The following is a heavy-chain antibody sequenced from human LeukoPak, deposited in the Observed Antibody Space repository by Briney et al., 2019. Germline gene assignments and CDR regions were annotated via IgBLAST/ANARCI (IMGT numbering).Heavy chain of an antibody. Sequence: PGGSLRLSCAASGFTFSSYSMNWVRQAPGKGLEWVSSISSSSSYIYYADSVKGRFTISRDNAKNSLYLQMNSLRAEDTAVYYCAGGYYYGSGSRGHYYYYYMDVWGKGTTVTVSS. V-gene: IGHV3-21*01. CDR1: GFTFSSYS. CDR3: AGGYYYGSGSRGHYYYYYMDV. CDR2: ISSSSSYI. J-gene: IGHJ6*03. D-gene: IGHD3-10*01.